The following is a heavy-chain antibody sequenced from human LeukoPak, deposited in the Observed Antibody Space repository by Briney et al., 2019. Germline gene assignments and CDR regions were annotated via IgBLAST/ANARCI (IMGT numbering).Heavy chain of an antibody. CDR2: ISGSGDAT. V-gene: IGHV3-23*01. J-gene: IGHJ3*02. Sequence: PGGSLRLSCAASGFTFTGYAMTWVRQAPGKGLEWVSAISGSGDATYYADSVQGRFTISTDNSKNTLYLQMNSLRAEDTAVYYCAKRGAPYSTSSYDAFDIWGRGTMVTVSS. D-gene: IGHD6-13*01. CDR3: AKRGAPYSTSSYDAFDI. CDR1: GFTFTGYA.